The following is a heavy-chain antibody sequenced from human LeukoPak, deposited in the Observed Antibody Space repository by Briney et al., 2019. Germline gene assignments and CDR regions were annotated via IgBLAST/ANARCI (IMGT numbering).Heavy chain of an antibody. CDR1: GLTFSDYY. D-gene: IGHD6-6*01. CDR2: ISSSGSTI. CDR3: ARSYSSYQEANY. J-gene: IGHJ4*02. Sequence: PGGSLRLSCAASGLTFSDYYMSWIRQAPGKGLEWVSYISSSGSTIYYADSVKGRFTISRDNAKNSLYLQMNSLRAEDTAVYYCARSYSSYQEANYWGQGTLVTVSS. V-gene: IGHV3-11*04.